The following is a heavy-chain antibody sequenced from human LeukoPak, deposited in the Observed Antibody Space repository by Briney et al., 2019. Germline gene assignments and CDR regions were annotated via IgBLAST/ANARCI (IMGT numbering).Heavy chain of an antibody. V-gene: IGHV4-34*01. J-gene: IGHJ4*02. D-gene: IGHD6-19*01. CDR2: INHSGST. CDR3: ARVTSYSSLRH. CDR1: GGSISSYY. Sequence: SETLSLTCTVSGGSISSYYWSWIRQPPGKGLEWIGEINHSGSTNYNPSLKSRVTISVDTSKNQFSLKLSSVTAADTAVYYCARVTSYSSLRHWGQGTLVTVSS.